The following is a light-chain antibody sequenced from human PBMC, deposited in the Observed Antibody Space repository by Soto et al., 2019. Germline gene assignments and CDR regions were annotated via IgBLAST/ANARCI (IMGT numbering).Light chain of an antibody. CDR1: ESINSN. CDR2: GAS. V-gene: IGKV3-15*01. J-gene: IGKJ1*01. CDR3: QQYNDWPRT. Sequence: EIVMTQSPATLSVSPGERVTLSCRASESINSNLAWYQQKPGQAPSLLIYGASPRATGVPARFSGSGSGTEFTLTISSVQSEDSALYYCQQYNDWPRTFGQGTKVELK.